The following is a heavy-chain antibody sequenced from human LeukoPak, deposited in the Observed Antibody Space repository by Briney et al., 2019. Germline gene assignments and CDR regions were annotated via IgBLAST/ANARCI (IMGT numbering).Heavy chain of an antibody. D-gene: IGHD1-1*01. Sequence: GASVKVSCKASGYTFTGYYMHWVRQAPGQGLEWMGWINPNSGGTNYAQKFQGRVTMTRDTSISTAYMELSRLRSDDTAVYYCARAETGSHVAFDIWGQGTMVTVSS. CDR3: ARAETGSHVAFDI. CDR1: GYTFTGYY. V-gene: IGHV1-2*02. CDR2: INPNSGGT. J-gene: IGHJ3*02.